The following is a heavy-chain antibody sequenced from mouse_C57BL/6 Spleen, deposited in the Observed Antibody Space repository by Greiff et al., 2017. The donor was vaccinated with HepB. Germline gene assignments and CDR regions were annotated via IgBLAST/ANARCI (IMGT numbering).Heavy chain of an antibody. J-gene: IGHJ2*01. Sequence: EVQGVESGGGLVKPGGSLKLSCAASGFTFSSYAMSWVRQTPEKRLEWVATISDGGSYTYYPDNVKGRFTISRDSAKNNLYLQMSHLKSEDTAMYYCAREDDYDGYYFDYWGQGTTLTVSS. CDR2: ISDGGSYT. V-gene: IGHV5-4*01. D-gene: IGHD2-4*01. CDR1: GFTFSSYA. CDR3: AREDDYDGYYFDY.